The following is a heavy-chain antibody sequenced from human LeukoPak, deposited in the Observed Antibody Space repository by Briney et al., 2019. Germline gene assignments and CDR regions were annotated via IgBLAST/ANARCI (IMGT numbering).Heavy chain of an antibody. CDR3: ARDPYSGSYSDYYYYYMDV. D-gene: IGHD1-26*01. J-gene: IGHJ6*03. V-gene: IGHV3-7*01. Sequence: GGSLRLSCAASGFTFTTYWMSWVRQAPGKGLEWVANIKQDGTEKYYVDSVKGRFTISRDNAKNSLYLQLNSLRAEDTAVYYCARDPYSGSYSDYYYYYMDVWGKGTTVTVSS. CDR2: IKQDGTEK. CDR1: GFTFTTYW.